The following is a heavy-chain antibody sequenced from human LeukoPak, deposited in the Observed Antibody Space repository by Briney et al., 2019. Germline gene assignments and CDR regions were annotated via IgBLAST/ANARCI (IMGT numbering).Heavy chain of an antibody. CDR1: GFTFYNYA. V-gene: IGHV3-23*01. J-gene: IGHJ5*02. Sequence: GGSLRLSCAASGFTFYNYAMSWVRQAPGKGLEWVSTISGSGGNTYYADSAKGRFTISRDNSENTLYLQMNSLRAEDTAVYYCAKPLGYRTGGVCYSNYFDPWGQGTLVTVSS. CDR3: AKPLGYRTGGVCYSNYFDP. D-gene: IGHD2-8*02. CDR2: ISGSGGNT.